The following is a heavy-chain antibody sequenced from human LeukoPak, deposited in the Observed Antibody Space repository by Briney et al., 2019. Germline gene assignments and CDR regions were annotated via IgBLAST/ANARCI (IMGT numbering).Heavy chain of an antibody. CDR3: ARGRSRITMVRGVPNWFDP. D-gene: IGHD3-10*01. Sequence: SETLSLTCTVSGGSITSYYWSWIRQPPGKGLEWIGCIYYSGSTSYNPSLKSRVTISVDTSKNQFSLKLSSVTAADTAVYYCARGRSRITMVRGVPNWFDPWGQGTLVTVSS. V-gene: IGHV4-59*12. CDR1: GGSITSYY. CDR2: IYYSGST. J-gene: IGHJ5*02.